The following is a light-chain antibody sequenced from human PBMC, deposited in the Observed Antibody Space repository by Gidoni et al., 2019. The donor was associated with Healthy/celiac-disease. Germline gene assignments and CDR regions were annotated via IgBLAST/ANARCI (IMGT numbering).Light chain of an antibody. V-gene: IGKV1-39*01. Sequence: DIQMTQSPSSLSASVGDRVTITCRASQSISSYLNWYQQKPGKAPKLLIYAASSLQSGVPSRFSGSGSGTDFTLTISSLQPEDFATYYCQQSYSTPWTFGQXTQLEIK. CDR1: QSISSY. CDR3: QQSYSTPWT. J-gene: IGKJ1*01. CDR2: AAS.